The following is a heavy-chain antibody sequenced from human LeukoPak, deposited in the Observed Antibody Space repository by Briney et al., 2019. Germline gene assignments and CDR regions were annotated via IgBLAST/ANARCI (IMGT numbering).Heavy chain of an antibody. CDR1: GGSFSGYY. CDR3: AREATTGLDY. J-gene: IGHJ4*02. V-gene: IGHV4-34*01. D-gene: IGHD4-17*01. Sequence: SETLPLTCAVYGGSFSGYYWSWIRQPPGKGLEWIGEINHSGSTNYNPSLKSRVTISVDTSKNQFSLKLSSVTAADTAVYYCAREATTGLDYWGQGTLVTVSS. CDR2: INHSGST.